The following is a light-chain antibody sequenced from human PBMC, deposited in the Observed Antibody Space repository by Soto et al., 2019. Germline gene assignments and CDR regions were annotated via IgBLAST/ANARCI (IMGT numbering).Light chain of an antibody. J-gene: IGKJ2*01. CDR2: GAS. CDR1: QSVSSSY. Sequence: EIVLTQSPGILSLSPGERATLSCRASQSVSSSYSAWYQQKPGQAPRLLIYGASSRATGIPDRFSGSGSGTDFTLTISRLEPEDFAVYYCQQYGSSPRTFGQGTKLEIK. CDR3: QQYGSSPRT. V-gene: IGKV3-20*01.